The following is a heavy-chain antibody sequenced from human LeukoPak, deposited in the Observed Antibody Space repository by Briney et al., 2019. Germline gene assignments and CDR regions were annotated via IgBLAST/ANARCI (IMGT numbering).Heavy chain of an antibody. Sequence: PSETLYLTCTVSGGSISSYYWSWIRQPPGKGLEWIGYIYYSGSTNYNPSLKSRVTISVDTSKNQFSLKLSSVTAADTAVYYCARQNTAMVLGYWGQGTLVTVSS. V-gene: IGHV4-59*08. CDR2: IYYSGST. CDR3: ARQNTAMVLGY. CDR1: GGSISSYY. D-gene: IGHD5-18*01. J-gene: IGHJ4*02.